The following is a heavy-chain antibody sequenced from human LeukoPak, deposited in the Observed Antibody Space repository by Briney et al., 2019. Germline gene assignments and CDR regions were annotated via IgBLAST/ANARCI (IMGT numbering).Heavy chain of an antibody. V-gene: IGHV1-18*01. CDR2: INPCNGNT. J-gene: IGHJ4*02. CDR3: ARGPRYDYDSSVYYFEF. Sequence: ASVKVSCKASGYTFSSYGISWVRQAPGQGLEWVGRINPCNGNTKYVRKFYDRVSMTTDTSTSTAYMELRRLRSGDTAMYYCARGPRYDYDSSVYYFEFWGQGTLVTVSS. D-gene: IGHD3-22*01. CDR1: GYTFSSYG.